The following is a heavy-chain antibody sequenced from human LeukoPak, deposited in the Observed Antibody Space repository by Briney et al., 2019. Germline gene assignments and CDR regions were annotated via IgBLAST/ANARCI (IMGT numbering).Heavy chain of an antibody. J-gene: IGHJ4*02. Sequence: GGSLRLSCAASGFTFSTYSMNWGRQAPGKGLEWVASISGGNTYTYYPDSLKGRFTISRDNAKNSLFLQMNSLSPEDTVIYYSARSTGVGGPYYFDSWGQGTLVTAAS. D-gene: IGHD3-16*01. CDR3: ARSTGVGGPYYFDS. V-gene: IGHV3-21*01. CDR2: ISGGNTYT. CDR1: GFTFSTYS.